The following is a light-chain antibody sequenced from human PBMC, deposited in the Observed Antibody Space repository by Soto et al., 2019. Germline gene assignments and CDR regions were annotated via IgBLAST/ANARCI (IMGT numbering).Light chain of an antibody. Sequence: DIQMTLSPSSLSASVVDRVTITCQASQNINNYLNWYQQKPGRAPKLLIYDASNLEAGVPSRFRGSGSGTDFTFTISRLQPEDIATYYCQQYENLPTFGQGTRLEI. V-gene: IGKV1-33*01. J-gene: IGKJ5*01. CDR3: QQYENLPT. CDR1: QNINNY. CDR2: DAS.